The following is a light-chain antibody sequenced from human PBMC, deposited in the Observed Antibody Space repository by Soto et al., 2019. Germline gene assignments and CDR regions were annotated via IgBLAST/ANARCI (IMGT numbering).Light chain of an antibody. V-gene: IGKV3-15*01. Sequence: EIVMTQSPATLSVSPGERATLSCRASQSVSNNLAWYQQRPGQAPRLLIYGASTRATGIPARFSGSGSGTEFTLTISSLQSEDFAFYYCQQYNNWPWTFGQGTKVDIK. CDR1: QSVSNN. CDR3: QQYNNWPWT. J-gene: IGKJ1*01. CDR2: GAS.